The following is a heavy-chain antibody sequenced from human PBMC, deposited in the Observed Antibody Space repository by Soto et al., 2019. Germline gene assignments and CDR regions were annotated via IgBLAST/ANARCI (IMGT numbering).Heavy chain of an antibody. Sequence: ASVKVSCKASGYTFTGHYIHWVRQAPEQGPEWMGEIGPESGATRYAQKFQGRVTMTRDMSITTVYMELNNLSPDDTAVYYCGRGRSGQIVVFYWGQGTPVTVAS. CDR3: GRGRSGQIVVFY. J-gene: IGHJ4*02. CDR2: IGPESGAT. CDR1: GYTFTGHY. D-gene: IGHD1-26*01. V-gene: IGHV1-2*02.